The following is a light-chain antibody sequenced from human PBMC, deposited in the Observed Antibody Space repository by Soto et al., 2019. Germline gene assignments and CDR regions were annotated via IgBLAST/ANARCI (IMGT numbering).Light chain of an antibody. CDR1: QSVSSSY. J-gene: IGKJ4*01. Sequence: EIVLTQSPGTLSLSPGERATLSCRANQSVSSSYLAWYQQKPGQAPRHLIYGASSRATGIPDRFSGSGSGTDFTLTISRLEPEDFAVYYCQQYGSSPLLTFGGGTKVEIK. V-gene: IGKV3-20*01. CDR3: QQYGSSPLLT. CDR2: GAS.